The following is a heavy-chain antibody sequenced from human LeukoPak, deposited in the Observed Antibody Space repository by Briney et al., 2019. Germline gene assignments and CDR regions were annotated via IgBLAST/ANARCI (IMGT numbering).Heavy chain of an antibody. J-gene: IGHJ4*02. V-gene: IGHV3-23*01. D-gene: IGHD3-22*01. CDR1: GLTFSSYA. CDR2: ISGSGGST. CDR3: AKDYYDSSGYYHAY. Sequence: GGSLRLSCAASGLTFSSYAMSWVRQAPGKGLEWVSAISGSGGSTYYADSVKGRFTISRDSSKNTLCLQMNSLRAEDTAVYYCAKDYYDSSGYYHAYWGQGTLVTVSS.